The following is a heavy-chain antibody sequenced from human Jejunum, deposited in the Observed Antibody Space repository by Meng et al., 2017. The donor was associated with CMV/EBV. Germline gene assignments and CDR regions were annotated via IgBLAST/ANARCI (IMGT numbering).Heavy chain of an antibody. D-gene: IGHD1-26*01. Sequence: SGFPVGTDCMSWCRHAPGKGLAWVSSIYIGSNTDYADSVKDRFTISRDNPKNTLILQMNNLRPEDTALYYCARFSIVGRTNAFDIWGHGTMVTVSS. J-gene: IGHJ3*02. CDR2: IYIGSNT. CDR1: GFPVGTDC. V-gene: IGHV3-53*01. CDR3: ARFSIVGRTNAFDI.